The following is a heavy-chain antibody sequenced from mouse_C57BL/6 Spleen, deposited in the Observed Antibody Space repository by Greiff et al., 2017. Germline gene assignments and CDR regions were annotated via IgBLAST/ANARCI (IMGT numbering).Heavy chain of an antibody. CDR1: GYAFGSSW. J-gene: IGHJ3*01. D-gene: IGHD2-5*01. Sequence: QVQLQQSGAQLVKPGASVKISCKASGYAFGSSWLNWVKRRPGKGLGWIGQFYPGEGDTNYNGKFKGKATRTADKSSSTAYMQLSSLTSEDSAVYFCARGADSNYEFAYWGQGTLVTVSA. CDR3: ARGADSNYEFAY. V-gene: IGHV1-80*01. CDR2: FYPGEGDT.